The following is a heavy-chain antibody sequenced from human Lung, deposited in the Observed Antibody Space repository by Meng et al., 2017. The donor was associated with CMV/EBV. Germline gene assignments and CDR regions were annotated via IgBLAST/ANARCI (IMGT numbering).Heavy chain of an antibody. CDR3: AREDYHDSTSYQDFDY. V-gene: IGHV1-2*02. D-gene: IGHD3-22*01. Sequence: ASVXVSCKVSGYTFSDYYMHWVRQAPGQGLEWMGWINPNSGGTNYAQKFQGRVTMTRDTSISTAYMELSRLRSDDTAVYYCAREDYHDSTSYQDFDYWGQGTRVTGAS. J-gene: IGHJ4*02. CDR2: INPNSGGT. CDR1: GYTFSDYY.